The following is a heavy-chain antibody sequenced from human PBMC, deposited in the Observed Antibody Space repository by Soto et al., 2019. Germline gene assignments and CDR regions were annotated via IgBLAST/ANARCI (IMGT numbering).Heavy chain of an antibody. J-gene: IGHJ5*02. CDR1: GGSFSVYY. Sequence: SETLSLTCAVYGGSFSVYYWTWIRQPPGKGLEWIGEINHTGRSSYNPSLKSRVTISVDTSKDQFSLKLTSVTAADAALYYCARGLGTFDPWGQGTLVTVSS. CDR3: ARGLGTFDP. V-gene: IGHV4-34*01. D-gene: IGHD3-10*01. CDR2: INHTGRS.